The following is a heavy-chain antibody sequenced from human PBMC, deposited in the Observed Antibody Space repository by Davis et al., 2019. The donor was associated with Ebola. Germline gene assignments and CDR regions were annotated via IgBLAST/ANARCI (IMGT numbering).Heavy chain of an antibody. CDR2: ISGSGGST. Sequence: PGGSLRLSCAASGFTFSSYAMSWVRQAPGKGLEWVSCISGSGGSTEYADSAKGRLTISRDNAKNTLYLQMNSLRAEDTAVYYCAKDRSPHIGVIVTQVDYWGQGTLVTVSS. CDR3: AKDRSPHIGVIVTQVDY. D-gene: IGHD3-10*01. V-gene: IGHV3-23*01. CDR1: GFTFSSYA. J-gene: IGHJ4*02.